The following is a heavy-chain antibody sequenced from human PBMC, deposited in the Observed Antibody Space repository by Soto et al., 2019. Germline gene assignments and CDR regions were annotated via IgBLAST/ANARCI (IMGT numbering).Heavy chain of an antibody. CDR1: GFTFSSYG. Sequence: GGSLRLSCAASGFTFSSYGMHWVRQAPGKGLEWVAVISYDGSNKYYADSVKGRFTISRDNSKNTLYLQMNSLRAEDTAVYYCAKNLAVAGIKGDAFDIWGQGTMVTVSS. J-gene: IGHJ3*02. CDR3: AKNLAVAGIKGDAFDI. CDR2: ISYDGSNK. D-gene: IGHD6-19*01. V-gene: IGHV3-30*18.